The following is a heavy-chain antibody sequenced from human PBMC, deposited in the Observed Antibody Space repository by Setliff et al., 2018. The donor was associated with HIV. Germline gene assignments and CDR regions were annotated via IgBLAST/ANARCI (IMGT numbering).Heavy chain of an antibody. D-gene: IGHD2-2*01. V-gene: IGHV4-61*02. CDR1: GDSINSGSYY. J-gene: IGHJ3*02. CDR2: IRTSGST. Sequence: PSETLSLTCTVSGDSINSGSYYWSWIRQPAGKGLEWIGRIRTSGSTNYNPSLRSRVTMSLDTSKNNFSLKLSSVTAADTAVYYCARGSCNTISCSLRVGNDAFDIWGQGTMVTVSS. CDR3: ARGSCNTISCSLRVGNDAFDI.